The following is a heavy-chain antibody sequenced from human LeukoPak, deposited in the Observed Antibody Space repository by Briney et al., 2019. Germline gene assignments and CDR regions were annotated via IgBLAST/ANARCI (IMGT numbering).Heavy chain of an antibody. J-gene: IGHJ4*02. V-gene: IGHV4-39*01. Sequence: SETLSLTRTLSGGSISSSSYYSGWIRQPPGKGLEWIGSIYYSGSTYYNPSLKSRVTISVDTSKNQFSLKLSSVTAADTAVYYCARRSYSSCFRYWGQGTLVTVSS. D-gene: IGHD6-19*01. CDR3: ARRSYSSCFRY. CDR1: GGSISSSSYY. CDR2: IYYSGST.